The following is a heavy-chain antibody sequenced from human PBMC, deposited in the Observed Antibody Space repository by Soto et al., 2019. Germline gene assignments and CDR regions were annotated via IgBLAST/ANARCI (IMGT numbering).Heavy chain of an antibody. CDR1: GFTFSSYA. J-gene: IGHJ4*02. CDR3: AMVCLGSCSSYGDYAY. D-gene: IGHD4-17*01. Sequence: EVQLLESGGGLVQPGGSLRLSCAASGFTFSSYAMSWVRQAPGKGLEWVSAISGSGGSTYYADSVKGRFTISRDNSKNTLYLQMNSLRAEDTAVYYCAMVCLGSCSSYGDYAYWGQGTLVTVSS. V-gene: IGHV3-23*01. CDR2: ISGSGGST.